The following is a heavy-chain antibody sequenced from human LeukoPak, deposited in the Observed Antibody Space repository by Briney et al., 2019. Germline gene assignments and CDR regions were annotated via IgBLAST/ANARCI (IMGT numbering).Heavy chain of an antibody. V-gene: IGHV3-9*03. J-gene: IGHJ4*02. CDR2: ISWNSGSI. D-gene: IGHD3-22*01. CDR1: GFTFDDYA. Sequence: GRSLRLSCAASGFTFDDYAMHWVRQAPGKGLEWVSGISWNSGSIGYAYSVKGRFTISRDNAKNSLYLQMNSLRAEDMALYYCARSDRGYYWTPFDYWGQGTLVTVSS. CDR3: ARSDRGYYWTPFDY.